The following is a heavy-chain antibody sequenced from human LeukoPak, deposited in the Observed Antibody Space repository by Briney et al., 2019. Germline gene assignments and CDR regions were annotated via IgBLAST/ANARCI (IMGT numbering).Heavy chain of an antibody. CDR2: MNPNSGNT. CDR3: AREVGGFPSVDWFDP. J-gene: IGHJ5*02. CDR1: GYTFTSYD. D-gene: IGHD2-15*01. Sequence: ASVKVSCKASGYTFTSYDINWVRQATGQGLEWMGWMNPNSGNTGYAQKFQGRVTMTRNTAINTAYMELSSLRSEDTAIYYCAREVGGFPSVDWFDPWGQGTLVTVSS. V-gene: IGHV1-8*01.